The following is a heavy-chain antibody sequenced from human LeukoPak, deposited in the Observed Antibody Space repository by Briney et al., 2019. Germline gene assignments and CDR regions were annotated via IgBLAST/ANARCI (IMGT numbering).Heavy chain of an antibody. J-gene: IGHJ3*02. CDR2: MYNSGSI. Sequence: SETLSLTCTVPVGPISSSTHYWGWIRQSPGKGLEWIGSMYNSGSISYNPSLRSRVTITVDTSKNQFSLNFNSVTAADTALYFCARNETSGYFDIWGQGTMVTVSS. CDR1: VGPISSSTHY. CDR3: ARNETSGYFDI. D-gene: IGHD3-22*01. V-gene: IGHV4-39*01.